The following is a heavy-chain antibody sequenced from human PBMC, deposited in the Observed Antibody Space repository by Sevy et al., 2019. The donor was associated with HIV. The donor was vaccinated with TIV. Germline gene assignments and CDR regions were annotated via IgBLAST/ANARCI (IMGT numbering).Heavy chain of an antibody. J-gene: IGHJ4*02. CDR2: ISYDGSNK. V-gene: IGHV3-30-3*01. CDR1: GFTFSSYA. D-gene: IGHD6-19*01. CDR3: ARDLQQWLVRGNYFDY. Sequence: GESLKISCAASGFTFSSYAMHWVRQAPGKGLEWVAVISYDGSNKYYADSVKGRFTISRDNSKNTLYLQMNSLRAEDTAVYYCARDLQQWLVRGNYFDYWGQGTLVTVSP.